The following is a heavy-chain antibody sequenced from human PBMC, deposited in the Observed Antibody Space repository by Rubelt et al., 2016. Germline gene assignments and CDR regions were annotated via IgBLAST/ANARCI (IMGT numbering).Heavy chain of an antibody. CDR1: GGSISSDY. CDR3: AYSSGYYDEYFQH. CDR2: VYYSGST. Sequence: QVQLQESGPGLVKPSETLSLTCTVSGGSISSDYWSWIRQPPGKGLEWIGYVYYSGSTNYNPSLKSRVTISGDTSTNQFSLKLSSVTAADTAVYYGAYSSGYYDEYFQHWGQGTLVTVSS. J-gene: IGHJ1*01. V-gene: IGHV4-59*01. D-gene: IGHD3-22*01.